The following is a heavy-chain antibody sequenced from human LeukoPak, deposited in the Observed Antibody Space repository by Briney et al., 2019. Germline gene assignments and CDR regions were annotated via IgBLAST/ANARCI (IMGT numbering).Heavy chain of an antibody. J-gene: IGHJ4*02. V-gene: IGHV4-59*01. CDR1: GDSINNYY. Sequence: SETLSLTCTVSGDSINNYYWNWIRQPPGKGLQWIGYIYYSGSTNYNPTLKSRVTMSVDTSKNQFSLKLSSVTAADTAVYYCARGPWGFQVSDYWGREPWSPSPQ. CDR2: IYYSGST. D-gene: IGHD7-27*01. CDR3: ARGPWGFQVSDY.